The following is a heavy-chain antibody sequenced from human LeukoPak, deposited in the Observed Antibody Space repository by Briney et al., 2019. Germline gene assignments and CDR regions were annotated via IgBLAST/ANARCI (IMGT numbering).Heavy chain of an antibody. V-gene: IGHV1-18*01. CDR1: GHTFTSYG. Sequence: EASVKVSCKASGHTFTSYGISWVRQAPGQGLEWMGWISAYNGNTNYAQKLQGRVTMTTDTSTSTAYMELRSLRSDDTAVYYCARGSGKRLGYYYMDVWGKGTTVTVSS. J-gene: IGHJ6*03. CDR2: ISAYNGNT. CDR3: ARGSGKRLGYYYMDV. D-gene: IGHD3-16*01.